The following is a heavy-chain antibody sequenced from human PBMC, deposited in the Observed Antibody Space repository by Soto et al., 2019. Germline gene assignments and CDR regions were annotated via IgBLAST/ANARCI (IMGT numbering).Heavy chain of an antibody. J-gene: IGHJ4*02. V-gene: IGHV3-23*01. D-gene: IGHD4-4*01. CDR1: GFPFNNYA. CDR2: MGGSGGST. CDR3: AKGDSDYYFDS. Sequence: EVQLLESGGGFVQPGGLRGWPCVASGFPFNNYALNWAGQAPGKGPEWVSVMGGSGGSTFYADSVRGRFTTSRDTSKHTVYLQMDRLRVEDTAIYYCAKGDSDYYFDSLGQGTLVTVSS.